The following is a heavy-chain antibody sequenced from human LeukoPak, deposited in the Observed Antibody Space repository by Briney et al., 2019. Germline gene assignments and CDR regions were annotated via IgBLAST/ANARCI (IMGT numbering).Heavy chain of an antibody. CDR2: ISGSGGST. D-gene: IGHD2-15*01. V-gene: IGHV3-23*01. Sequence: PGGSLRLSCAASGFTFSSYAMHWVRQAPGKGLEWVSAISGSGGSTYYADSVKGRFTISRDNSKNTLYLQMNSLRAEDTAVYYCAKAPPGYCSGGSCYYFDYWGQGTLVTVSS. CDR3: AKAPPGYCSGGSCYYFDY. J-gene: IGHJ4*02. CDR1: GFTFSSYA.